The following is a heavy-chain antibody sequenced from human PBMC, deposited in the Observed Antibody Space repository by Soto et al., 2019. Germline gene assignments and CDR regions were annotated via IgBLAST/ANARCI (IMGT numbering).Heavy chain of an antibody. CDR3: AREPLTQAHCSGGSCYQNWYFDL. CDR1: GGSISSGGYY. J-gene: IGHJ2*01. V-gene: IGHV4-31*03. D-gene: IGHD2-15*01. CDR2: IYYSGST. Sequence: SETLSLTCTVSGGSISSGGYYWSWIRQHPGKGLEWIGYIYYSGSTYYNPSLKSRVTISVDTSKNQFSLKLSSVTAADTAVYYCAREPLTQAHCSGGSCYQNWYFDLWGRGTLVTVPS.